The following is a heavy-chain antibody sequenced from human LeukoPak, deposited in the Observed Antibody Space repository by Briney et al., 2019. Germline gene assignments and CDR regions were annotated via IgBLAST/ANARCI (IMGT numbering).Heavy chain of an antibody. CDR1: GGTLSSYA. V-gene: IGHV1-69*13. J-gene: IGHJ6*03. Sequence: GASVKVSCKASGGTLSSYAISWVRQAPGQGLEWMGGIIPIFGTANYAQKFQGRVTITADESTSTAYMELSSLRSEDTAVYYCARGCSGGSCYSFIDYYYYMDVWGKGTTVTVSS. CDR2: IIPIFGTA. D-gene: IGHD2-15*01. CDR3: ARGCSGGSCYSFIDYYYYMDV.